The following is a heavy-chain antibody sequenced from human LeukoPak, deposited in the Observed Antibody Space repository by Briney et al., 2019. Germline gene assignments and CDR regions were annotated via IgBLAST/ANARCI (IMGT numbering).Heavy chain of an antibody. CDR2: IYSGGST. J-gene: IGHJ4*02. Sequence: GGSLRLSCAASGFTVSSNYMSWVRQAPGKGLEWVSVIYSGGSTHYADSVKGRFTISRDNSKNTLYLQMNSLRAEDTAVYYCAVEMASLKYYFDYWGQGTLVTVSS. V-gene: IGHV3-53*01. CDR1: GFTVSSNY. CDR3: AVEMASLKYYFDY. D-gene: IGHD5-24*01.